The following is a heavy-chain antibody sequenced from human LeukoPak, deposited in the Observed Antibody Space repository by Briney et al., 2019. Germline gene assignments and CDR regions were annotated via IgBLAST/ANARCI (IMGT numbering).Heavy chain of an antibody. V-gene: IGHV3-23*01. CDR3: ARVGSSGWYGDY. D-gene: IGHD6-19*01. J-gene: IGHJ4*02. CDR2: ISGSGGST. CDR1: GFTFSSYA. Sequence: GGSLRLSCAASGFTFSSYAMSWVRQAPGKGLEWVSAISGSGGSTYYADSVKGRFTISRDNSKNTLYLQMNSLRAEDTAVYYCARVGSSGWYGDYWGQGTLVTVSS.